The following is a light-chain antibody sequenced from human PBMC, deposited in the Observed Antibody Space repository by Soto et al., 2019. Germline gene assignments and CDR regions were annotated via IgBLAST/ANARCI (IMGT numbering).Light chain of an antibody. CDR2: IDD. Sequence: QSALTQPPSLSGTPGQRVTISCSGSTSNIAGNTVHWYQHLPETAPKLLIYIDDQPPSGVPDRFSGSKSGTSASLAISGLQSEDEADYYCATWDDSLNAAVFGGGTQLTV. J-gene: IGLJ7*01. CDR1: TSNIAGNT. V-gene: IGLV1-44*01. CDR3: ATWDDSLNAAV.